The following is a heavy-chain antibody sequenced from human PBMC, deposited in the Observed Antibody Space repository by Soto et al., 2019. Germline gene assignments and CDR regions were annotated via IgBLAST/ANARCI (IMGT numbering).Heavy chain of an antibody. D-gene: IGHD6-13*01. CDR2: INHSGST. J-gene: IGHJ4*02. Sequence: SETLSLTCAVYGGSFSGYYLSWIRQPPGKGLEWIGEINHSGSTNYNPSLKSRVTISVDTSKNQFSLKLSSVTAADTAVYYCARRGGSAAGTTFDYWGQGTLVTVSS. V-gene: IGHV4-34*01. CDR3: ARRGGSAAGTTFDY. CDR1: GGSFSGYY.